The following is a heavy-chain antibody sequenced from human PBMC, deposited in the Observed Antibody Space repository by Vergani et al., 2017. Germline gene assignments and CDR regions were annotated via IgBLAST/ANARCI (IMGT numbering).Heavy chain of an antibody. V-gene: IGHV3-21*01. CDR1: GFTLNTYG. Sequence: VQILQSGGGVVQPGGSLRLSCTLSGFTLNTYGIHWVRQAPGKGLEWVASISSSSAYIDYVDSIKGRFTISRDNAKRSVFLQMNSLRAEDTAVYYCARTGEWMRSXNGPPDYVFALDVWGQGTTVIVSS. D-gene: IGHD3-10*01. CDR3: ARTGEWMRSXNGPPDYVFALDV. CDR2: ISSSSAYI. J-gene: IGHJ6*02.